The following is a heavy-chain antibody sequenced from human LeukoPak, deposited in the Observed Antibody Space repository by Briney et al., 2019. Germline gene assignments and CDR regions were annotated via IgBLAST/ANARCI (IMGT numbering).Heavy chain of an antibody. D-gene: IGHD4-17*01. CDR1: GGSISSSNW. V-gene: IGHV4-4*02. CDR3: ARAGSTYGDYLFFDY. J-gene: IGHJ4*02. CDR2: IYHSGST. Sequence: PSETLSLTCAVSGGSISSSNWWSWVRQPPGKGLEWIGEIYHSGSTNYNPSLKSRVTISVDKSKNQFSLKLSSVTAADTAVYYCARAGSTYGDYLFFDYWGQGTLVTVSS.